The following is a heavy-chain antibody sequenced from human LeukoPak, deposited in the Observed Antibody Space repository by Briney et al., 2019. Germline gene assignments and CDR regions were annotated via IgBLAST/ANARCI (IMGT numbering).Heavy chain of an antibody. D-gene: IGHD6-19*01. CDR1: GASISSHY. CDR3: TRDGGVAVTPLDFDF. CDR2: ISYSGST. J-gene: IGHJ4*02. V-gene: IGHV4-59*11. Sequence: PLETLSLTCTVSGASISSHYWSWIRQSPGKGLEWIGYISYSGSTDYNPSLKSRVTLSVDTSKNQISLRLSSVTAADTAVYYCTRDGGVAVTPLDFDFWDQGTLVTVSS.